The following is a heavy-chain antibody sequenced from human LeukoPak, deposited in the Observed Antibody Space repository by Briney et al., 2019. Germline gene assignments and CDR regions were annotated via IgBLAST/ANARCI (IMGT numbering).Heavy chain of an antibody. CDR2: INPNSGGT. CDR3: ARDGTGSTVTSREDFDY. CDR1: GYTFTGYY. D-gene: IGHD4-17*01. J-gene: IGHJ4*02. V-gene: IGHV1-2*02. Sequence: ASVKVSCKASGYTFTGYYMHWVRQAPGQGLELMGWINPNSGGTNYAQKFQGRVTMTRDTSISTAYMELSRLRSDDTAVYYCARDGTGSTVTSREDFDYWGQGTLVTVSS.